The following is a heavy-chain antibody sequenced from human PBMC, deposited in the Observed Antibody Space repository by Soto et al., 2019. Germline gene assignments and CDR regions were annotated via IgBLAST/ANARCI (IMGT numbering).Heavy chain of an antibody. CDR1: GFTFSSYA. J-gene: IGHJ3*02. CDR2: ISGSGGST. Sequence: GGSLRLSCAASGFTFSSYAISWVLQDPGKGLEWVSAISGSGGSTYYADSVKGRFTISRDNSKNTLYLQMNSLRAEDTAVYYCAKDRWGVVVVVSDAFDIWGQGTMVTVS. CDR3: AKDRWGVVVVVSDAFDI. D-gene: IGHD2-15*01. V-gene: IGHV3-23*01.